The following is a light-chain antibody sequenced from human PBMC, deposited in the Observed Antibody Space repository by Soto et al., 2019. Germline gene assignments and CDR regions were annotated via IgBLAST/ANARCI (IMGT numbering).Light chain of an antibody. V-gene: IGKV3-11*01. CDR1: QSVNIY. Sequence: EIVLTQSPATLSLSPGGRSTLSCMAIQSVNIYLAWYQQKPGQAPRLLIYGASTRATGIPARFSGSGSGTDFTLTISSLAPEDFEVYYCQQRNNWPLTFGGGTKGDIK. J-gene: IGKJ4*02. CDR2: GAS. CDR3: QQRNNWPLT.